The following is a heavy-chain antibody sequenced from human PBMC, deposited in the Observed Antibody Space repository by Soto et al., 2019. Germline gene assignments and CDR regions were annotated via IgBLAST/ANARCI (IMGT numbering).Heavy chain of an antibody. CDR2: INSDGSST. V-gene: IGHV3-74*01. CDR1: GFTFSIYW. CDR3: ARAGYSYGYAWFDP. J-gene: IGHJ5*02. Sequence: PWGSLVLSCASSGFTFSIYWMDWVRQAPGKGLVWVSRINSDGSSTIYADSVNGRFTISRDNAKNTLYLQMNSLRAEDTAVYYCARAGYSYGYAWFDPWGQGTMVTVSS. D-gene: IGHD5-18*01.